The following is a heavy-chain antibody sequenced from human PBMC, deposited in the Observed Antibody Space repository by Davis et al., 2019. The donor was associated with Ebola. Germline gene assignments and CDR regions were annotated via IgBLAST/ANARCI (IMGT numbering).Heavy chain of an antibody. D-gene: IGHD2/OR15-2a*01. CDR2: MSSSGSTI. CDR3: AKAGYFLVRDAFDI. V-gene: IGHV3-48*01. Sequence: GESLKISCVASGLTFRGYGMHWVRQAPGKGLEWVSYMSSSGSTIYYADSVKGRFTISRDNSKNTLYLQMNSLRAEDTAVYYCAKAGYFLVRDAFDIWGQGTMVTVSS. J-gene: IGHJ3*02. CDR1: GLTFRGYG.